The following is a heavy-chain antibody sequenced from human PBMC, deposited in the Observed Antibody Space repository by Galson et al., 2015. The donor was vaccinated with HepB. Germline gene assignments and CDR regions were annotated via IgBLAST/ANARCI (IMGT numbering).Heavy chain of an antibody. Sequence: SLRLSCAASGFTFSGSAMHWVRQASGKGLEWVGRIRSKANSYATAYATSVKGRFTISRDDSKNTAYLQMNSLKTEDTAVYYCTRHGDYYDSSGYYYYYYYGMDVWGQGTTVTVSS. D-gene: IGHD3-22*01. J-gene: IGHJ6*02. CDR3: TRHGDYYDSSGYYYYYYYGMDV. V-gene: IGHV3-73*01. CDR1: GFTFSGSA. CDR2: IRSKANSYAT.